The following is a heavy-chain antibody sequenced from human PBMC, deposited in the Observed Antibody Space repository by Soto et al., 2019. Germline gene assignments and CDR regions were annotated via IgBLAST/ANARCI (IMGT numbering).Heavy chain of an antibody. J-gene: IGHJ5*02. V-gene: IGHV3-11*01. Sequence: QVQLVESGGALVKPGGSLRLSCAASGFSFRDYYMSWIRQAPGKGLEWISYISGSGNTIYYADSVKGRFIISRDNAKNSLFLQMNSLRADDTAVYYCARDLRPMVVVVMGWFDPWGQGTLVTVSS. D-gene: IGHD3-22*01. CDR1: GFSFRDYY. CDR2: ISGSGNTI. CDR3: ARDLRPMVVVVMGWFDP.